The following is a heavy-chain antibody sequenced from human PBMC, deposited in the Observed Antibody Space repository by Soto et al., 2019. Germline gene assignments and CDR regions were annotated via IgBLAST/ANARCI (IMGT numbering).Heavy chain of an antibody. D-gene: IGHD1-20*01. CDR1: GFTFSSYA. V-gene: IGHV3-23*01. Sequence: GGSLRLSCAASGFTFSSYAMSWVRQAPGKGLEWVSAISGSGGSTYYADSVKGRFTISRDNAKNTLYLQMNSLRAEDTAVYYCAPIKPDYYYYYYMDVWGKGTTVTVSS. J-gene: IGHJ6*03. CDR3: APIKPDYYYYYYMDV. CDR2: ISGSGGST.